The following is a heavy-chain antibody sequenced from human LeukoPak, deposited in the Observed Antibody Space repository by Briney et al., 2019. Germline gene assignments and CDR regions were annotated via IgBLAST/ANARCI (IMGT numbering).Heavy chain of an antibody. D-gene: IGHD6-19*01. J-gene: IGHJ4*02. CDR3: ARDYSSGWEDLYYFDY. Sequence: SSQTLSLTCTVSGGSISSYYWSWIRQPAGKGLEWIGRIYTSGSTNYNPSLKSRVPMSVDTSKNQFSLKLSSVTAADTAVYYCARDYSSGWEDLYYFDYWGQGTLVTVSS. CDR1: GGSISSYY. CDR2: IYTSGST. V-gene: IGHV4-4*07.